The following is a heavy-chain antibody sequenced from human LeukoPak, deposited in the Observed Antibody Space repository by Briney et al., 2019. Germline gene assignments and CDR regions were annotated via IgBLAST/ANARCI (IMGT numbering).Heavy chain of an antibody. V-gene: IGHV1-2*06. CDR2: INPNSGGT. D-gene: IGHD3-16*01. Sequence: GSSVKVSCKASGYTFTGYDIHWVRQAPGQGLEWMGRINPNSGGTKYAQKFQGRVTMTRDTSTSTVYMELSSLRSEDTAVYYCARDMGGVTTTWGQGTLVTVSS. CDR1: GYTFTGYD. J-gene: IGHJ5*02. CDR3: ARDMGGVTTT.